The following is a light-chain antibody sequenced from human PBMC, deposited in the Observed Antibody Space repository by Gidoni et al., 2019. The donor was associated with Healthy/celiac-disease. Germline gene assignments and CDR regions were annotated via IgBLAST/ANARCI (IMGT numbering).Light chain of an antibody. CDR2: AAS. CDR1: QSVSSSY. V-gene: IGKV3-20*01. J-gene: IGKJ5*01. Sequence: DILLTQSPGTLSLSPGERATLSCRASQSVSSSYLAWYQQKPGHAPRLLIYAASSRATGIPDRFSGSGSGTDFTLTISRLEPEDFAVYYCQQYGSSPITFGQXTRLEIK. CDR3: QQYGSSPIT.